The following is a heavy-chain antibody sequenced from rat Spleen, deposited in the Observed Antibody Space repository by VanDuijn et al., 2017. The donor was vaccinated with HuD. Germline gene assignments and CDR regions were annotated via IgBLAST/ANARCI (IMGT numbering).Heavy chain of an antibody. J-gene: IGHJ3*01. CDR3: AKRDYDGYYPFAY. CDR1: GFTFSRYW. CDR2: INADGGST. Sequence: EVQLVESGGGLVRPGRSLKLSCVGSGFTFSRYWMSWIRQAPGKGLECVSSINADGGSTYYPESVKGRFTISRDNAENTVYLQMNSLRSEDTATYYCAKRDYDGYYPFAYWGQGTLVTVSS. D-gene: IGHD1-12*03. V-gene: IGHV5-58*01.